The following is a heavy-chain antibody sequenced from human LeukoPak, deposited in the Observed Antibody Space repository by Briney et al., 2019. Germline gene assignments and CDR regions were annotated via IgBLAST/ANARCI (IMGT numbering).Heavy chain of an antibody. Sequence: PGVSLRLSCAASGFTFNTFNMNWVRQAPGKGLEWVSSITSGGGYIYYADSVKGRFTTSRDNAKNSLSLQLNSLRVEDTAVYYCARGHYDILAASYKWTPDYWGQGTLVTVSS. CDR3: ARGHYDILAASYKWTPDY. J-gene: IGHJ4*02. CDR1: GFTFNTFN. CDR2: ITSGGGYI. V-gene: IGHV3-21*01. D-gene: IGHD3-9*01.